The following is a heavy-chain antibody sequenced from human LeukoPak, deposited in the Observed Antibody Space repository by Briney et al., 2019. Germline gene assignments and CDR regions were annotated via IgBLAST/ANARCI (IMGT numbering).Heavy chain of an antibody. D-gene: IGHD3-22*01. J-gene: IGHJ4*02. CDR3: ARLVDDGSGTYWFYFDR. CDR1: GYTFANYG. CDR2: ISAYNGNT. V-gene: IGHV1-18*01. Sequence: ASVKVSCKASGYTFANYGINWVRQAPGQGLEWMGWISAYNGNTKYAQKVQGRVTMTIDTTTTTGYMELRSLRSDDTAVYYCARLVDDGSGTYWFYFDRWGQGTLVTVSS.